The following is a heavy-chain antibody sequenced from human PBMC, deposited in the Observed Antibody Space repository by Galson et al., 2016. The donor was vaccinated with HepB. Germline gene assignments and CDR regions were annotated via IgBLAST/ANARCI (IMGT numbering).Heavy chain of an antibody. Sequence: SLRLSCAASGFIFSNYLMHWVRQAPGKGLEWVSRINSDGSITTYADSVKGRFTVSRDNAKNMVYLEMNSLRAEDTAVYHCARESPLYYDRWSGYSLVQYYYGMDVWGQGTTVTVSS. J-gene: IGHJ6*02. CDR1: GFIFSNYL. V-gene: IGHV3-74*01. D-gene: IGHD3-3*01. CDR3: ARESPLYYDRWSGYSLVQYYYGMDV. CDR2: INSDGSIT.